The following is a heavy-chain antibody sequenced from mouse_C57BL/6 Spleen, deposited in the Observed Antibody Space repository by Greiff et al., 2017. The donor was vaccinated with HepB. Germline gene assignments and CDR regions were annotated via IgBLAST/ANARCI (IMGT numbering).Heavy chain of an antibody. CDR2: INPSNGGT. D-gene: IGHD1-1*01. Sequence: QVQLKQPGTELVKPGASVKLSCKASGYTFTSYWMHWVKQRPGQGLEWIGNINPSNGGTNYNEKFKSKATLTVDKSSSTAYMQLSSLTSEDSAVYYCARPFITTWYFDVWGTGTTVTVSS. CDR1: GYTFTSYW. V-gene: IGHV1-53*01. J-gene: IGHJ1*03. CDR3: ARPFITTWYFDV.